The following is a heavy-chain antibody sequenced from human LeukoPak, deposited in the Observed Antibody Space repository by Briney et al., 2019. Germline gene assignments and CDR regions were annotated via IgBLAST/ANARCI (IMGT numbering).Heavy chain of an antibody. CDR3: AKSGGSVMGQWLTIDY. V-gene: IGHV3-43D*03. CDR1: GFTFDDYA. D-gene: IGHD6-19*01. J-gene: IGHJ4*02. CDR2: ISWDGGST. Sequence: GGSLRLSCAASGFTFDDYAMHWVRHAPGKGLEWVSLISWDGGSTYYADSVKGRFTISRDNSKNSLYLQMNRLRAEDTALYYCAKSGGSVMGQWLTIDYWGQGTLVTVSS.